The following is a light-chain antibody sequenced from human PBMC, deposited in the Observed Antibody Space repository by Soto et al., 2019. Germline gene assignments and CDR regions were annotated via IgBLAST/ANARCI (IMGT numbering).Light chain of an antibody. Sequence: QSALTPPHSASGSPGESATISCTGTSSDVGAYNFVSWYQQHPGNAPRLLIYAVRKRPSGVPERFSGSKSGNTASLTVSGLXADDEDHYYCSSYAGSNNFVFGTGTKVTVL. CDR3: SSYAGSNNFV. CDR2: AVR. CDR1: SSDVGAYNF. V-gene: IGLV2-8*01. J-gene: IGLJ1*01.